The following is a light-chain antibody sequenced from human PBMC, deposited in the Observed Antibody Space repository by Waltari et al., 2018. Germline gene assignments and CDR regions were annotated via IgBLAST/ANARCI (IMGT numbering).Light chain of an antibody. V-gene: IGKV3-20*01. Sequence: SCEGSQSIVKGLALYQHKPGEAPRHLICHTSSGATGIPDRFRGRWAETDFRLTIGRLEPEDFAVYYCQHYVRLPATFGQGTNVKIK. J-gene: IGKJ1*01. CDR2: HTS. CDR1: QSIVKG. CDR3: QHYVRLPAT.